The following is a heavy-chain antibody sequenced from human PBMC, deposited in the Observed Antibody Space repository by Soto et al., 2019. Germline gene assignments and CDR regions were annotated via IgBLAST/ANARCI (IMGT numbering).Heavy chain of an antibody. CDR2: LYYTGST. J-gene: IGHJ6*03. CDR1: GVSISSTIYY. CDR3: ARHFTKTDYYFYMDV. Sequence: SETLSLTCTVSGVSISSTIYYWGWIRQPPGKGLEWIGTLYYTGSTYYNPSLKSRITMSVDTSKNHFSLRLSSVTAEDTAVYYCARHFTKTDYYFYMDVWGKGTTVTVSS. V-gene: IGHV4-39*01.